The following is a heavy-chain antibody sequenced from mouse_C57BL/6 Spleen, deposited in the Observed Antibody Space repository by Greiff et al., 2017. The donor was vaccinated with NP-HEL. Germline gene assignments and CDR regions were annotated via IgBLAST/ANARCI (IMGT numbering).Heavy chain of an antibody. Sequence: QVQLKQSGAELARPGASVKLSCKASGYTFTSYGISWVKQRTGQGLEWIGEIYPRSGNTYYNEKFKGKATLTADKSSSTAYMELRSLTYEDSAVYFCARRDYGDYYAMDYWGQGTSVTVSS. CDR2: IYPRSGNT. D-gene: IGHD1-1*02. J-gene: IGHJ4*01. CDR3: ARRDYGDYYAMDY. V-gene: IGHV1-81*01. CDR1: GYTFTSYG.